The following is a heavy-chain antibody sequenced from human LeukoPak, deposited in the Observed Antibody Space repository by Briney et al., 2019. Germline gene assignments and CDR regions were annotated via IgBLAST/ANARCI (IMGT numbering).Heavy chain of an antibody. J-gene: IGHJ4*02. CDR2: IKQDGSEK. Sequence: PGGSLRLSCAASGFAFSSYWMSWVRQAPGKGLEWVANIKQDGSEKYYVDSVKGRFTISRDNAKNSLFLQMNSLRAEDTAVYYCARDTGYYASGSFDYWGQGTLVTVSS. D-gene: IGHD3-10*01. CDR1: GFAFSSYW. V-gene: IGHV3-7*01. CDR3: ARDTGYYASGSFDY.